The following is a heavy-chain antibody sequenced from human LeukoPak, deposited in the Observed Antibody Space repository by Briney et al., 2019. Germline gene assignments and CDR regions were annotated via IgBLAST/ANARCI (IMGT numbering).Heavy chain of an antibody. CDR3: ARAENYYGSGSYVPYDY. Sequence: ASVKVSCKASGYTFTGYYMHWVRQAPGQGLEWMGWINPNSGGTNYAQEFQGRVTMTRDTSISTAYMELSRLRSDDTAVYYCARAENYYGSGSYVPYDYWGQGTLVTVSS. V-gene: IGHV1-2*02. CDR2: INPNSGGT. CDR1: GYTFTGYY. J-gene: IGHJ4*02. D-gene: IGHD3-10*01.